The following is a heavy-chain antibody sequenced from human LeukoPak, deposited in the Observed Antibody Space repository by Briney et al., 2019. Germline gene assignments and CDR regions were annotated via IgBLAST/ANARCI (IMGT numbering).Heavy chain of an antibody. CDR3: ARGPHYHDSSGYSPSYSYAMDV. V-gene: IGHV4-59*01. Sequence: SETLSLTCTVSGGSISSYYWSWIRQPPGKGLEWIGYIYYSGSTNYNLSLRSRVTISVDTSKNQFSLDLRSVTAADTAVYYCARGPHYHDSSGYSPSYSYAMDVWGQGTTVTVSS. J-gene: IGHJ6*02. CDR1: GGSISSYY. D-gene: IGHD3-22*01. CDR2: IYYSGST.